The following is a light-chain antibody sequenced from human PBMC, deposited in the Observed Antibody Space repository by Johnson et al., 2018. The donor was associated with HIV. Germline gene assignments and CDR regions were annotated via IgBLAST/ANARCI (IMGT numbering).Light chain of an antibody. V-gene: IGLV1-51*02. Sequence: QSVLTQPPSVSAAQGQRVTISCSGSSSNIGNNYVSWYQQLPGTAPKLLIYENNKRPSGIPDRFSGSKSGTSATLGITGLQPGDEADYYCGTWDNSLNTGAVFGPGTKVTVL. CDR2: ENN. J-gene: IGLJ1*01. CDR1: SSNIGNNY. CDR3: GTWDNSLNTGAV.